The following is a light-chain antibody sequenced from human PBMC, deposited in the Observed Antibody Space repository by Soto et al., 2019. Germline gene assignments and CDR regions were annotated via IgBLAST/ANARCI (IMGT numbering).Light chain of an antibody. CDR2: GNS. CDR3: QSYDSSLSGYV. CDR1: SSNIGAGYD. V-gene: IGLV1-40*01. Sequence: QSVLTQPPSVSGAPGQRVTISCTGSSSNIGAGYDVPWYQQLPGTAPKLLIYGNSNRPSGVPDRFSGSKSGTSASLAITGLQAEDEADYYCQSYDSSLSGYVFGTGTRSPS. J-gene: IGLJ1*01.